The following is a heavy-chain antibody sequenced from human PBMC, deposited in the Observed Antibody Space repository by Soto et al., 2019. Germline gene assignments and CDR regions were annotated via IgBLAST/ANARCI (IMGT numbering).Heavy chain of an antibody. J-gene: IGHJ3*02. V-gene: IGHV4-59*08. CDR1: GGSISSYY. Sequence: QVQLQESGPGLVKPSETLSLTCTVSGGSISSYYWSWIRQPPGKGLVWIGYIYYSGRTNYNPSLKSRVTISVDTSKNQFSLKLSSVTAADTAVYYCASPLYCSGGSCYPAFDIWGQGTMVTVSS. D-gene: IGHD2-15*01. CDR3: ASPLYCSGGSCYPAFDI. CDR2: IYYSGRT.